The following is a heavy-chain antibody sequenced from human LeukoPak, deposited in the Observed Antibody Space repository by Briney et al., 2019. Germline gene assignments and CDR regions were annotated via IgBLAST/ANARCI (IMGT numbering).Heavy chain of an antibody. CDR2: IYYSGST. CDR3: ARLVPPGGGDCTGANCHKVYYFDY. V-gene: IGHV4-39*01. CDR1: GDSLSRTNYY. D-gene: IGHD2-8*02. J-gene: IGHJ4*02. Sequence: PSETLSLTCSVSGDSLSRTNYYWGWIRQTPGKGLEWIGSIYYSGSTYYNPSLQSRVTTSVDMSKNQFSLNLSSVTAADTAVYYCARLVPPGGGDCTGANCHKVYYFDYWGQGTLVTVSS.